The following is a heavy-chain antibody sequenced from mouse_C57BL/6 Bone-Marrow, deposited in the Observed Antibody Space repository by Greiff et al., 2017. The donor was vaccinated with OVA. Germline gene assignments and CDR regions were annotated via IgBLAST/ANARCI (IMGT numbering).Heavy chain of an antibody. J-gene: IGHJ2*01. CDR2: IDPNSGGT. Sequence: QVQLKQPGAELVKPGASVKLSCKASGYTFTSYRMHWVKQRPGRGLEWIGRIDPNSGGTKYNEKFKSKATLTVDKPSSTAYMQLSSLTSEDSAVYYCAAYYYGSSLGYWGQGTTLTVSS. V-gene: IGHV1-72*01. D-gene: IGHD1-1*01. CDR1: GYTFTSYR. CDR3: AAYYYGSSLGY.